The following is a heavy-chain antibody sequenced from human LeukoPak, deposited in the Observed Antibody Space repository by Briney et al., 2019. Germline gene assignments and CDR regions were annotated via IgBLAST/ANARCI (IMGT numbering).Heavy chain of an antibody. CDR3: ARDLSAAFDF. CDR2: LVYDARS. Sequence: GTSLRLSCAASGFPFSSYGMHWVRQAPGKGLEWVARLVYDARSDYANSVKGRFSISRDDSKNTLSLDMSNLRVEDTALYYCARDLSAAFDFWGQGVLVTVSS. CDR1: GFPFSSYG. V-gene: IGHV3-33*01. J-gene: IGHJ4*02. D-gene: IGHD6-19*01.